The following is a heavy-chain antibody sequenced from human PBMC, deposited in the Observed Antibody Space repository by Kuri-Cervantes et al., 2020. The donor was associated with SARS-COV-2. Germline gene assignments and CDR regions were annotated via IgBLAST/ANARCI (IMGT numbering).Heavy chain of an antibody. D-gene: IGHD2-2*01. CDR1: GFTFSSYE. Sequence: GESLKISCAASGFTFSSYEMNWVRQAPGKGLEWVSYISSSGSTIYYADSVKGRFTISRDDSKSIAYLQMNSLKTEDTAVYYCTSIVVVPAANYWGQGTLVTVSS. CDR3: TSIVVVPAANY. J-gene: IGHJ4*02. CDR2: ISSSGSTI. V-gene: IGHV3-48*03.